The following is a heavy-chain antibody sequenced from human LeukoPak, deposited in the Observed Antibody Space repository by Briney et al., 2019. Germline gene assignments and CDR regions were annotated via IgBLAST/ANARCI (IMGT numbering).Heavy chain of an antibody. J-gene: IGHJ4*02. D-gene: IGHD4-23*01. Sequence: SQTLSLTCTVSGGSINRTSYYWGWIRQPPGKGLEWIGNIHYSGSTYYNPSLKSRVTISVDTSKNHFSLKLTSVTAADAAVYYCTTSHGGSVDCWGQGTLVTVSS. CDR3: TTSHGGSVDC. CDR2: IHYSGST. V-gene: IGHV4-39*07. CDR1: GGSINRTSYY.